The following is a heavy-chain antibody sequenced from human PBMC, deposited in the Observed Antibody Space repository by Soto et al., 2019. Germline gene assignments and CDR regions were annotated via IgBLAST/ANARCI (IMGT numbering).Heavy chain of an antibody. CDR2: ISGSGGIT. D-gene: IGHD3-16*01. Sequence: EVKLLDSGGGLVQTGGSLRLSCAASGFTFSSYAMGWVRQAPGKGLDWVSVISGSGGITYSADSVKGRFTISRDNSKNILYLQMNSLRAEDTAVYYCAKGITDTGGYYYYSMDVWGQETAVTVSS. J-gene: IGHJ6*02. CDR3: AKGITDTGGYYYYSMDV. V-gene: IGHV3-23*01. CDR1: GFTFSSYA.